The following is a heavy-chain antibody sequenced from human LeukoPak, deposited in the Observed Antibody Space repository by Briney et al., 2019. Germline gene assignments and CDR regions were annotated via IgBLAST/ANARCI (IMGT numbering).Heavy chain of an antibody. CDR2: ISSSSNTI. CDR1: GFTFSSYR. D-gene: IGHD6-13*01. V-gene: IGHV3-48*01. CDR3: ARGYSLFEY. J-gene: IGHJ4*02. Sequence: GGSLRLSCAASGFTFSSYRMNWVRQAPGKGLEWVSHISSSSNTIYYADSVKGRFTISRDNAKNSLYLQMNSLRAEDTAVYYCARGYSLFEYWGQGTLATVSS.